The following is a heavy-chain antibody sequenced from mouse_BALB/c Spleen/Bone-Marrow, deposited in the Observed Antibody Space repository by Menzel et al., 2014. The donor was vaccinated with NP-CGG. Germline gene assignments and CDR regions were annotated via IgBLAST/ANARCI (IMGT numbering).Heavy chain of an antibody. D-gene: IGHD1-1*01. J-gene: IGHJ1*01. Sequence: EVMLVESGPDLVKPSQSLPLPCTVTGYSITSGYSCHWIRQFPGNKLEWMGYIHYSGNTNYNPSLKSRISITRDTSKNQFFLQLNSVTTEDTATYYCASSTTVVADGYFDDWGAGTTVTVSS. CDR2: IHYSGNT. CDR1: GYSITSGYS. CDR3: ASSTTVVADGYFDD. V-gene: IGHV3-1*02.